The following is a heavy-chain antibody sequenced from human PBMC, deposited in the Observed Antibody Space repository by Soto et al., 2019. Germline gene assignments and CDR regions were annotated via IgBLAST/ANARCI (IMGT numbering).Heavy chain of an antibody. Sequence: SVKVSCKASGGTFSSYAIIWVRQAPGQGLEWMGGIIPIFGTANYAQKFQGRVTITADESTSTAYMELSSLRSEDTAVYYCARGSAAYYYDSSGYPTTDLDYWGQGTLVTVSS. V-gene: IGHV1-69*13. CDR1: GGTFSSYA. J-gene: IGHJ4*02. CDR2: IIPIFGTA. CDR3: ARGSAAYYYDSSGYPTTDLDY. D-gene: IGHD3-22*01.